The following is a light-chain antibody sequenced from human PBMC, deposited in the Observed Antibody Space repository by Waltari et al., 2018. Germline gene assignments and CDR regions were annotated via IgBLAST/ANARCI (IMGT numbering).Light chain of an antibody. Sequence: QSALTQPASMSGSPGHSVTISCTGTSDDVGGYNLVSWYQQHPGKAPKLIIFEVTKRLSGVSNRFSGSRSGNTASLTLSWLQPEDEAAYYCCSYAGTDSWVFGGGTKVTVL. CDR2: EVT. CDR3: CSYAGTDSWV. CDR1: SDDVGGYNL. V-gene: IGLV2-23*02. J-gene: IGLJ3*02.